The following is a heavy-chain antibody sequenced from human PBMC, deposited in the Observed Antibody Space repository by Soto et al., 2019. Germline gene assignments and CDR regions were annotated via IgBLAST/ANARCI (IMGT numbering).Heavy chain of an antibody. CDR2: INAGNGNT. Sequence: ASVKVSCKASGYTFTSYAIHWVRQAPGQRLEWMGWINAGNGNTKYSQKFQDRVTITRDTSASTAYMELSSLRSEDTAVYYCARGGSIYWYFDLWGRGTLVTVSS. D-gene: IGHD1-26*01. V-gene: IGHV1-3*01. CDR3: ARGGSIYWYFDL. J-gene: IGHJ2*01. CDR1: GYTFTSYA.